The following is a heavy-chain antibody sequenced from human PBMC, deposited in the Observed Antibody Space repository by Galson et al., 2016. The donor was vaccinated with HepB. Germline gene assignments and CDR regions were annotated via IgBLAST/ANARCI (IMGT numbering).Heavy chain of an antibody. CDR1: GYTFTNYD. Sequence: SVKVSCKASGYTFTNYDINWVRQATGQGLEWLGWMTPNSGKTGYAQKFQGRLTLTRDTSTSTAYMELSNLTSDGTAVYFCARNREFTGDFDYWGQGALVTVSS. CDR3: ARNREFTGDFDY. CDR2: MTPNSGKT. V-gene: IGHV1-8*01. D-gene: IGHD7-27*01. J-gene: IGHJ4*02.